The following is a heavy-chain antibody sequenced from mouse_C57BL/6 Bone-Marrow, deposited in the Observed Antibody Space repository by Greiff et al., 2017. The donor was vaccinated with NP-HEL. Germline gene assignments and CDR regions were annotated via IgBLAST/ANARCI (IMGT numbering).Heavy chain of an antibody. Sequence: VKLMESGPGLVQPSQSLSITCTVSGFSLTSYGVHWVRQSPGKGLEWLGVIWSGGSTDYNAAFISRLSISKDNSNSQVFFKMNSLQADDTAIYYCARKRYAGGAMDYWGQGTSVTVSS. CDR3: ARKRYAGGAMDY. V-gene: IGHV2-2*01. CDR2: IWSGGST. CDR1: GFSLTSYG. J-gene: IGHJ4*01. D-gene: IGHD6-5*01.